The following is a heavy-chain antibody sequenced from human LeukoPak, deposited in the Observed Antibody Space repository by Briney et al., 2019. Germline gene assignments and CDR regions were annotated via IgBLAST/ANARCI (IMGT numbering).Heavy chain of an antibody. V-gene: IGHV3-21*01. CDR3: ARKENILTGYYDH. Sequence: KPGGSLRLSCAASGFTFSSYTMNWVRQAPGKGLEWVSSISSDSNYIYYADSEKGRFTISRDNAWNSLYLQMNSLRAEDTAVYYCARKENILTGYYDHWGQGTLVTVSS. J-gene: IGHJ5*02. CDR1: GFTFSSYT. CDR2: ISSDSNYI. D-gene: IGHD3-9*01.